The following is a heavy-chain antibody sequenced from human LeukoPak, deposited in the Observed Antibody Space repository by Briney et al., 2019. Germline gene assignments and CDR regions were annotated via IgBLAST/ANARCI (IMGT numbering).Heavy chain of an antibody. Sequence: PEGSLRLSCAASGFTFSDYGMYWVRQAPGKGLEHVSGISSNGIYTYYANSVKGRFTISRDNSKNTLSLQMGSLRAEDMAVYYCARGPTVITFNAFDVWGQGTMVTVSS. V-gene: IGHV3-64*01. D-gene: IGHD4-17*01. CDR3: ARGPTVITFNAFDV. CDR1: GFTFSDYG. CDR2: ISSNGIYT. J-gene: IGHJ3*01.